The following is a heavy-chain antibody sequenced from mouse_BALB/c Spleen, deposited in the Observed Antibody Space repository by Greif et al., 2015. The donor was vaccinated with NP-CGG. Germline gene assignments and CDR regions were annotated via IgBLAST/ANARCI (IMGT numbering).Heavy chain of an antibody. Sequence: LVKTGASVKISCKASGYSFTGYYMHWVKQSHGKSLEWIGYISCYNGATSYNQKFKGKATFTVDTSSSTAYMQSNSLTSEDSAVYYCARGDGYDPYAMDYWGQGTSVTVSS. CDR3: ARGDGYDPYAMDY. V-gene: IGHV1S34*01. D-gene: IGHD2-2*01. J-gene: IGHJ4*01. CDR2: ISCYNGAT. CDR1: GYSFTGYY.